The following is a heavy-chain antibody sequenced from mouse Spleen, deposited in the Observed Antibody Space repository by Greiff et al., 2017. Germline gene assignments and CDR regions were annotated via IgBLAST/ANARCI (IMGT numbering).Heavy chain of an antibody. CDR2: ISDGGSYT. J-gene: IGHJ2*01. CDR1: GFTFSSYA. V-gene: IGHV5-4*01. CDR3: ARGEPVSLFDY. Sequence: EVQRVESGGGLVKPGGSLKLSCAASGFTFSSYAMSWVRQTPEKRLEWVATISDGGSYTYYPDNVKGRFTISRDNAKNNLYLQMSHLKSEDTAMYYCARGEPVSLFDYWGQGTTLTVSS.